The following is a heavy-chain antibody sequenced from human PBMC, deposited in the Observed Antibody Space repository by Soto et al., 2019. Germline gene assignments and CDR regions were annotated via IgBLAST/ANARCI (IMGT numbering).Heavy chain of an antibody. CDR3: AAAVVGATSYYYYYGMDV. J-gene: IGHJ6*02. Sequence: SVKVSCKASGFTFTSSAVQWVRQARGQRLEWIGWIVVGSGNTNYAQKFQERVTITRDMSTSTAYMELSSLRSEDTAVYYCAAAVVGATSYYYYYGMDVWGQGTTVTVSS. D-gene: IGHD1-26*01. V-gene: IGHV1-58*01. CDR1: GFTFTSSA. CDR2: IVVGSGNT.